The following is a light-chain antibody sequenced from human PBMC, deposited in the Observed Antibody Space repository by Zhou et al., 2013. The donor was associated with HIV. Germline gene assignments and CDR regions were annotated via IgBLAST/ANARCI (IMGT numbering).Light chain of an antibody. V-gene: IGKV1-5*03. CDR2: KTS. Sequence: IQMTQSPATVSASVGDKVTITCRASQSVSEWLAWYQQKAGKAPKLLIYKTSTLESGVSSRFSGSGSGTEFTLTISSLQPEDFATYYCQQLNSYLLTFGGGTKVEIK. CDR1: QSVSEW. CDR3: QQLNSYLLT. J-gene: IGKJ4*01.